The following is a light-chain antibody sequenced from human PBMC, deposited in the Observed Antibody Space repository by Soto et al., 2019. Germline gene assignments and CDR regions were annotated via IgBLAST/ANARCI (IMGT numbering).Light chain of an antibody. Sequence: DIQMTQPPSSLSASVGDRVTITCQASQDISNYLNWYQQKPGKAPKLLIYDASNLETGVPSRFSVSGSGTDFTFTISSLQPEDIATYYCQQYDNLPLTFGGGTKVEIK. J-gene: IGKJ4*01. CDR2: DAS. V-gene: IGKV1-33*01. CDR1: QDISNY. CDR3: QQYDNLPLT.